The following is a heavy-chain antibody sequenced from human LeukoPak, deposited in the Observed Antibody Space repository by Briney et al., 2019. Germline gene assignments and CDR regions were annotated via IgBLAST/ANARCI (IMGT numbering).Heavy chain of an antibody. CDR2: IKSKTDGGTT. Sequence: GGSLRLSCAASGFTFSNAWMSWVRQAPGKGLEWVGRIKSKTDGGTTDYAAPVKGRFTISRDDSKNTLYLQMNSLKTEDTAVYYCTTQDLGIWFGESSYFDYWGQGTLVTVSS. D-gene: IGHD3-10*01. CDR1: GFTFSNAW. J-gene: IGHJ4*02. CDR3: TTQDLGIWFGESSYFDY. V-gene: IGHV3-15*01.